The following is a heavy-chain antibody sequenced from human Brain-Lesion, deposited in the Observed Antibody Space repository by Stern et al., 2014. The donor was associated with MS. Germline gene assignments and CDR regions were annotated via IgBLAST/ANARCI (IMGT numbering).Heavy chain of an antibody. CDR2: FDPEDGES. J-gene: IGHJ3*02. D-gene: IGHD6-13*01. CDR3: ATDLQQPLVDTFDI. Sequence: QVQLVQSGAEVKKPGASVKVSCKVSGYTLTELSMHLVRQAPGKGLEWMGGFDPEDGESIYEQKFQGRVTMTEDTSTDTAYMELSSLRSEDTAIYYCATDLQQPLVDTFDIWGQGTMVTVSS. V-gene: IGHV1-24*01. CDR1: GYTLTELS.